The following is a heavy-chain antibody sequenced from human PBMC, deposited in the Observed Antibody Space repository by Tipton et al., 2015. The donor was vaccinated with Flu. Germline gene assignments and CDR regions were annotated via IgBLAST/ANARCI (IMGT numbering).Heavy chain of an antibody. CDR1: GFTFRRNW. CDR3: AKQLGGGDFY. CDR2: MKEDGSEK. V-gene: IGHV3-7*03. J-gene: IGHJ4*02. Sequence: SLRLSCAASGFTFRRNWMNWVRQAPGKGLEWVANMKEDGSEKYYVDSGKGRFTISRDNAKNSLYLQMNSLRAEVPAVYYCAKQLGGGDFYWRLGTLVPVSA. D-gene: IGHD2-21*01.